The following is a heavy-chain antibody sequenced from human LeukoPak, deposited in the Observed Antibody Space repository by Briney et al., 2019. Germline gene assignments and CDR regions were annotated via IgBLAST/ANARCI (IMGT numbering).Heavy chain of an antibody. CDR1: GFTFSSYA. CDR2: ISGSGGST. J-gene: IGHJ4*02. CDR3: AKLVRGVIILYFDY. D-gene: IGHD3-10*01. Sequence: GGSLRLSCAASGFTFSSYAMRWVRQAPGKGLEWVSAISGSGGSTYYADSVKGRFTISRDNSKNTLYLQMNSLRAEDTAVYYCAKLVRGVIILYFDYWGQGTLVTVSS. V-gene: IGHV3-23*01.